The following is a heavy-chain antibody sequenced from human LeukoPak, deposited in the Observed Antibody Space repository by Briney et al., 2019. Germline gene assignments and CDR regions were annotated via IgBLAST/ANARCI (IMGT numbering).Heavy chain of an antibody. CDR3: TRDLFITYFYYYYMDV. Sequence: GGSLRLSCTASGFTFGDYAMSWVRQAPGKGLEWVGFIRSKAYGGTTEYAASVKGRCTISRDDSKSIAYLQMNSLKTEDTAVYYCTRDLFITYFYYYYMDVWGKGTTVTVSS. V-gene: IGHV3-49*04. D-gene: IGHD3-9*01. CDR2: IRSKAYGGTT. CDR1: GFTFGDYA. J-gene: IGHJ6*03.